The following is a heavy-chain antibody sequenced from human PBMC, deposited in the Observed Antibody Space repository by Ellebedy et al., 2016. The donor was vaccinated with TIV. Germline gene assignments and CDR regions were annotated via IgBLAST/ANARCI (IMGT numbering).Heavy chain of an antibody. J-gene: IGHJ4*02. CDR1: GFSLSNSF. CDR2: SKNKGNNYAT. Sequence: GGSLRLSXAASGFSLSNSFMSWIRQAPGKGLEWVGRSKNKGNNYATQYAASVKGRFTISRDDSTNSLYLQMNSLRTEDTAIYYCTKTFYFDWGQGTLVIVSS. V-gene: IGHV3-72*01. D-gene: IGHD2/OR15-2a*01. CDR3: TKTFYFD.